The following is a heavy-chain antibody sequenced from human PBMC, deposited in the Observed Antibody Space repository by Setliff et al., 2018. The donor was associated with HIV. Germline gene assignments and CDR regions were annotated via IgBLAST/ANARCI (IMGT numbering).Heavy chain of an antibody. D-gene: IGHD3-9*01. CDR1: GFTFSSYA. V-gene: IGHV3-23*01. CDR2: ISGSGGST. CDR3: ARAGIWTGFCHPNFYHYMDV. J-gene: IGHJ6*03. Sequence: GGSLRLSCAASGFTFSSYAMSWVRQAPGKGLEWVSVISGSGGSTYYADSVKGRFTISRDNSKNTLYLQMNSLRAEDTAVYYCARAGIWTGFCHPNFYHYMDVWGKGTTVTVSS.